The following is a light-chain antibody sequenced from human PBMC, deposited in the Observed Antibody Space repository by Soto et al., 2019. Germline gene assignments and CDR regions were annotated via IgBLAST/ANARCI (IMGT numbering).Light chain of an antibody. J-gene: IGKJ2*01. CDR2: AAS. Sequence: DIQMTQSPSSLSASVGDRVTITCRASQSISSYLNWYQQKPGKAPKLLIYAASSLQSGVPSRFSGSGSGTDFTLTISILQPEDFATYYCQQSYSTPFGQGTKLEIK. V-gene: IGKV1-39*01. CDR1: QSISSY. CDR3: QQSYSTP.